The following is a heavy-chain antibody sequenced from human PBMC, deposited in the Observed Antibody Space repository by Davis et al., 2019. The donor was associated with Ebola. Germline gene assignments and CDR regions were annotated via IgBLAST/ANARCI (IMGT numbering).Heavy chain of an antibody. CDR1: RYTFTSYA. V-gene: IGHV1-3*04. CDR2: INTGNGNT. D-gene: IGHD3-10*01. J-gene: IGHJ4*02. Sequence: AASVKVSCKASRYTFTSYAMHWVRQAPGQRLEWMGWINTGNGNTKYSQKFQGRVTITRDTSASTAYMELSSLRSEATAVYYCARALRVGFDYWGQGTLVTVSS. CDR3: ARALRVGFDY.